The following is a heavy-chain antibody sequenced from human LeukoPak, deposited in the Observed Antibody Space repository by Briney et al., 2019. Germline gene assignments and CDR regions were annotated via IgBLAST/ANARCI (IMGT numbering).Heavy chain of an antibody. D-gene: IGHD4-17*01. J-gene: IGHJ6*02. CDR1: GGSISSYY. V-gene: IGHV4-59*12. CDR2: IYYSGST. Sequence: SETLSLTCTVSGGSISSYYWSWIRQPPGKGLEWIGYIYYSGSTNYNPSLKSRVTISVDTSKNQFSLKLSSVTAADTAVYYCARAQVTTGFGYYYYGMDVWGQGTTVTVSS. CDR3: ARAQVTTGFGYYYYGMDV.